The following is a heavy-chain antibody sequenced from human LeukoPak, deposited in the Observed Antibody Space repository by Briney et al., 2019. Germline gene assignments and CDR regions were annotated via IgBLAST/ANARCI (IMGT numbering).Heavy chain of an antibody. CDR3: ARWYSSGWAFDY. D-gene: IGHD6-19*01. CDR2: IHYSGST. Sequence: PSETLSLTCTVSGGTISSYYWNWIRQPPGKGLERIGYIHYSGSTKYNPSLKSRVTISVDTSKNQFSLKLSSVTAADTAVYYCARWYSSGWAFDYWGQGTLVTVS. J-gene: IGHJ4*02. CDR1: GGTISSYY. V-gene: IGHV4-59*08.